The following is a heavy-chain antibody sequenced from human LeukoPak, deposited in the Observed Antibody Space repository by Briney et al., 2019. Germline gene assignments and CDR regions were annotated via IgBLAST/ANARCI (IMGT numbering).Heavy chain of an antibody. CDR2: ISWNSGSI. V-gene: IGHV3-9*01. CDR1: GFTFDDYA. J-gene: IGHJ4*02. Sequence: PGGSLRLSCAASGFTFDDYAMHWVRQAPGKGLEWVSGISWNSGSIGYADSVKGRFTISRDNAKNSLYLQMNSLRAEDTALYYCAKEFDYGGNSGGFDYWGQGTLVTVSS. D-gene: IGHD4-23*01. CDR3: AKEFDYGGNSGGFDY.